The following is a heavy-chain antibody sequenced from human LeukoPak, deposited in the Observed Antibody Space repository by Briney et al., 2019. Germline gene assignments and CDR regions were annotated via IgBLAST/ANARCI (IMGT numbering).Heavy chain of an antibody. CDR1: GGSISSYY. CDR3: ARGFGREYNFAKY. V-gene: IGHV4-59*01. D-gene: IGHD3-10*01. J-gene: IGHJ4*02. Sequence: SETLSLTCTVSGGSISSYYWSWIRQPPGKGLEWIGYIYCSGSTNYNPSLKRRVTISVDTSKNQFSLKLSSVTAADTAVYYCARGFGREYNFAKYWGQGTLVTVSS. CDR2: IYCSGST.